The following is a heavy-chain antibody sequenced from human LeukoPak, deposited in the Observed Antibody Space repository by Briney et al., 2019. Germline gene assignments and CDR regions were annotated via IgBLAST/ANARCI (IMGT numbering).Heavy chain of an antibody. CDR2: INSRGST. V-gene: IGHV4-61*02. D-gene: IGHD6-25*01. Sequence: SETLSLTCTASGGSISSSDYFWSWIRQPAGKGLEWIGRINSRGSTNYNPSLKSRVTLSVDTSKNQFSLKLTSVTVADTAVYYCGRYRLGWFDPWGQGTLVTVSS. CDR1: GGSISSSDYF. J-gene: IGHJ5*02. CDR3: GRYRLGWFDP.